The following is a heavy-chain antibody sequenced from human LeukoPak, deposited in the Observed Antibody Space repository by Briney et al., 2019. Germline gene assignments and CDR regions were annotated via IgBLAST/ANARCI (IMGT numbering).Heavy chain of an antibody. V-gene: IGHV3-23*01. CDR1: GFTFSSYA. J-gene: IGHJ4*02. CDR2: ISGSGGST. D-gene: IGHD1-26*01. Sequence: GGSLRLSCAASGFTFSSYAMSWVRQAPGKGLEWVSAISGSGGSTYYADSVKGRFTISRDNSKNTPYLQMNSLRAEDTAVYYCASDVVGGTTNYWGQGTLVTVSS. CDR3: ASDVVGGTTNY.